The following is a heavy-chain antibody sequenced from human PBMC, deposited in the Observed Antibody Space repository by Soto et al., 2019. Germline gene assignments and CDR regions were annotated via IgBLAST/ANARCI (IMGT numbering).Heavy chain of an antibody. J-gene: IGHJ6*02. CDR3: AKDRLRGYYYYGMDV. V-gene: IGHV3-30*18. Sequence: LRLSCAASGFTFSSYGMHWVRQAPGKGLEWVAVISYDGSNKYYADSVKGRFTISRDNSKNTLYLQMNSLRAEDTAVYYCAKDRLRGYYYYGMDVWGQGTTVTVSS. D-gene: IGHD5-12*01. CDR1: GFTFSSYG. CDR2: ISYDGSNK.